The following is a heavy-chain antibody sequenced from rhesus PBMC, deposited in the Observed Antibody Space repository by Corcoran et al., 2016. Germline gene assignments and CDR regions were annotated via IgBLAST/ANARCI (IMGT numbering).Heavy chain of an antibody. D-gene: IGHD6-25*01. J-gene: IGHJ4*01. Sequence: QLQLQESGPGLVKPSETLSLTCAVSGYSISSGYGLSWIPQPPGKGLEWIGYISYSGRTSYNPSLQRRVPISRDTSKNQFSLKLSSVTAADTAVYYCARDLAGSGSLDYWGQGVLVTVSS. CDR3: ARDLAGSGSLDY. CDR1: GYSISSGYG. V-gene: IGHV4-122*02. CDR2: ISYSGRT.